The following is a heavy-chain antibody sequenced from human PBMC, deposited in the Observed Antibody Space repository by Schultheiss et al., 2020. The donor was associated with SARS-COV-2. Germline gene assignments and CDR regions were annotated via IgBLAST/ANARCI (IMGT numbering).Heavy chain of an antibody. V-gene: IGHV3-21*01. CDR2: IDSSSNYI. CDR1: GFTFSSYA. Sequence: GESLKISCAASGFTFSSYAMHWVRQAPGKGLEWVSSIDSSSNYIYYGDSVKGRFTISRDNSKDTVYLQMNSLRGDDTAVYYCARGAGSAWFAYWGRGTLVTVSS. J-gene: IGHJ4*02. CDR3: ARGAGSAWFAY. D-gene: IGHD6-25*01.